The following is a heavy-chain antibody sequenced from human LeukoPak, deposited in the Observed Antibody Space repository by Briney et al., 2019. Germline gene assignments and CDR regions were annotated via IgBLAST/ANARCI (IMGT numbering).Heavy chain of an antibody. CDR3: ARGLRGIMIRGAITDLNWFDV. J-gene: IGHJ5*02. Sequence: SQTLSLTCTVSGFSISSGDYYWTWLRQPPGKGLEWIGYIYHSGSTHYNSSLKSRLTISVDTSKNQFSLKLSSVTAADTAVYYCARGLRGIMIRGAITDLNWFDVWGQGTLVSVSS. CDR1: GFSISSGDYY. V-gene: IGHV4-30-4*01. CDR2: IYHSGST. D-gene: IGHD3-10*01.